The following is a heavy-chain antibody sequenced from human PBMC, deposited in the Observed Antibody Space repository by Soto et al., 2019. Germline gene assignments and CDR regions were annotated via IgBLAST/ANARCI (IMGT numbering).Heavy chain of an antibody. CDR2: IIPIFGTA. Sequence: QVQLVQSGAEVKKPGSSVKVSCKASGGTFSSYAISWVRQAPGQGLEWMGGIIPIFGTANYAQKFQGRVTITAEXSXSXXYMELSSLRSEDTAVYYCAGPPELTRIYYYYGMDVWGQGTTVTVSS. CDR1: GGTFSSYA. CDR3: AGPPELTRIYYYYGMDV. D-gene: IGHD1-7*01. V-gene: IGHV1-69*12. J-gene: IGHJ6*02.